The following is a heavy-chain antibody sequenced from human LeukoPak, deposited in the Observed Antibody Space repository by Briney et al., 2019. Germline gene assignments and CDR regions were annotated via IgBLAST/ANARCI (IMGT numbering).Heavy chain of an antibody. CDR3: ARGRYYYGSGSYYYYMDV. CDR2: IYSGGST. V-gene: IGHV3-66*01. Sequence: GGSLRLSCAASGFTVSSNYMSWVRQAPGKGLEWVSVIYSGGSTYYADSVKGRFTISRDNSKNTLYLQMNSLRAEDTAVYYCARGRYYYGSGSYYYYMDVWGKGTTVTISS. J-gene: IGHJ6*03. CDR1: GFTVSSNY. D-gene: IGHD3-10*01.